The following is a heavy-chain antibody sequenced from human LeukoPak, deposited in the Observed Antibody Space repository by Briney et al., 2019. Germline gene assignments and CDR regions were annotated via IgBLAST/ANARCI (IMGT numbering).Heavy chain of an antibody. D-gene: IGHD5-18*01. CDR1: GFTFTNYA. CDR3: AKSGYSYGNDAFDV. J-gene: IGHJ3*01. Sequence: GGSLRLSCVASGFTFTNYAMSWVRQPPGKGLEWVSFITGGGARTHYANSVKGRFTISRDNPKNTLFQQMTSLRAEDTAVYYCAKSGYSYGNDAFDVWGQGTMVTVSS. V-gene: IGHV3-23*01. CDR2: ITGGGART.